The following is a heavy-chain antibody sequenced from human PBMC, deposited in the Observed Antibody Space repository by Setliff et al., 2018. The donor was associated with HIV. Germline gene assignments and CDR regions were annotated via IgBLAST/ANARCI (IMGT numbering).Heavy chain of an antibody. CDR1: GYTFTSYY. J-gene: IGHJ5*02. CDR3: ASFITMVRANWFDP. Sequence: ASVKVSCKASGYTFTSYYMHWVRQAPGQGLEWMGIINPSGGSTNYAQKFQGRVTITADESTSTAYVELSSLRSEDTAVYYCASFITMVRANWFDPWGQGTLVTVSS. V-gene: IGHV1-46*01. D-gene: IGHD3-10*01. CDR2: INPSGGST.